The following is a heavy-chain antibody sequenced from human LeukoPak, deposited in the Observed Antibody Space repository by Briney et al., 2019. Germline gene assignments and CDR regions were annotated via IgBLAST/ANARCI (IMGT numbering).Heavy chain of an antibody. D-gene: IGHD3-10*01. Sequence: ASVKVSCKASGYTFTSYGISWVRQAPGQGLEWMGWISAYNGNTNYAQKLQGRVTMTTDTSTSTAYMELSSLRSEDTAVYYCATVAMVRGVISGLFDYWGQGTLVTVSS. J-gene: IGHJ4*02. V-gene: IGHV1-18*01. CDR3: ATVAMVRGVISGLFDY. CDR2: ISAYNGNT. CDR1: GYTFTSYG.